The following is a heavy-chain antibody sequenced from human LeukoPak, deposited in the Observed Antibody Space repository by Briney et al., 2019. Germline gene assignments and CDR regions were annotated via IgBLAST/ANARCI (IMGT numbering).Heavy chain of an antibody. CDR1: GFTFSSYG. CDR3: ARVGSSDYYYYYYMDV. CDR2: IRYDGSNK. V-gene: IGHV3-30*02. D-gene: IGHD6-6*01. J-gene: IGHJ6*03. Sequence: GSLRLSCAASGFTFSSYGMHWVRQAPGKGLEWVAFIRYDGSNKYYADSVKGRFTISRDNSKNTLYLQMNSLRAEDTAVYYCARVGSSDYYYYYYMDVWGKGTTVTVSS.